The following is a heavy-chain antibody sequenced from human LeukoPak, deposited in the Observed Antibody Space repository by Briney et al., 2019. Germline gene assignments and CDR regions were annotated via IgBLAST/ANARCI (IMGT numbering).Heavy chain of an antibody. CDR2: MNPNSGNT. CDR1: GYTFTSYD. Sequence: ASVKVSCKASGYTFTSYDINWVRQATGQGLEWMGWMNPNSGNTGYAQKFQGRVTMTRNTSISTAYMKLSSLRSEDTAVYYCARGRGMVRGVRGNWFDPWGQGTLVTVSS. J-gene: IGHJ5*02. D-gene: IGHD3-10*01. CDR3: ARGRGMVRGVRGNWFDP. V-gene: IGHV1-8*01.